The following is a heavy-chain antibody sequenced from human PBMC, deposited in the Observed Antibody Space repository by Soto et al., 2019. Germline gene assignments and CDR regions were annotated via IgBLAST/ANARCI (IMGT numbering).Heavy chain of an antibody. D-gene: IGHD2-15*01. V-gene: IGHV1-69*02. CDR1: GGTFSSYT. CDR2: IIPILGIA. Sequence: QVQLVQSGAEVKKPGSSVKVSCKASGGTFSSYTISWVRQAPGQGLEWMGRIIPILGIANYAQKFQGRVTITADKSTSTASMELSSLRSEDTAVYYCESTNCSGGSSGAFDNWRQGTMVTVSS. CDR3: ESTNCSGGSSGAFDN. J-gene: IGHJ3*02.